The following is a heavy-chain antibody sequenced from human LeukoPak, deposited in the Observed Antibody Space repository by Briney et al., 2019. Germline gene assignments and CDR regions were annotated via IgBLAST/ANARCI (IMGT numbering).Heavy chain of an antibody. D-gene: IGHD3-22*01. CDR1: GYTFTSYY. J-gene: IGHJ4*02. CDR2: INPNSGGT. V-gene: IGHV1-2*06. CDR3: AREGYDSSGYYGPHSDY. Sequence: ASVKVSCKASGYTFTSYYMHWVRQAPGQGLEWMGRINPNSGGTNYAQKFQGRVTMTRDTSISTAYMELSRLRSDDTAVYYCAREGYDSSGYYGPHSDYWGQGTLVTVSS.